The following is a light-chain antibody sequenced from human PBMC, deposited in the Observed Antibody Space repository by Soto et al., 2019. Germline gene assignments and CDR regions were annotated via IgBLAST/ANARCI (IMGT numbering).Light chain of an antibody. J-gene: IGLJ1*01. CDR3: SSYTSTNTLV. V-gene: IGLV2-14*01. Sequence: QSALTQPASVSGSPGQSITISCTGSSSDIGGYNYVSWYQQDPGKAPKLMIYDVSNRPSGVSNRFSGSKSGNTASLTISGLQAEDEADYYCSSYTSTNTLVFGSGTKLTVL. CDR1: SSDIGGYNY. CDR2: DVS.